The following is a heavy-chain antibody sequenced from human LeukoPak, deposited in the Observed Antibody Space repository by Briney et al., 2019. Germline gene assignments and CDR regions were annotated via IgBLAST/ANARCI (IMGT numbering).Heavy chain of an antibody. CDR3: ASMQAWGASHDYGSNENGDAFDI. J-gene: IGHJ3*02. CDR1: GYTLNSYY. CDR2: INSSGGST. V-gene: IGHV1-46*02. D-gene: IGHD4-23*01. Sequence: ASVTVSCKVSGYTLNSYYMHWVRQPPAQRVEGVGIINSSGGSTNYAQNFQGRVTMTRDTSTSTVYMELSSLRSEDTAVYYCASMQAWGASHDYGSNENGDAFDIWGQGTMVTVSS.